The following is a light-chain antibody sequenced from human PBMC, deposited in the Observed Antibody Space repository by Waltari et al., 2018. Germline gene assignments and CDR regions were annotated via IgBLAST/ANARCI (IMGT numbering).Light chain of an antibody. CDR1: SPKIGSRD. CDR2: ENN. J-gene: IGLJ3*02. CDR3: GTWDNSLRAGV. Sequence: QSALTQPPSVSAAPGQKVTISCSGSSPKIGSRDVSWYQQFPGTAPKLLIFENNKRPSGIPDRFSGSKSDTSATLGITGLQTGDEADYYCGTWDNSLRAGVFGGGTKVTVL. V-gene: IGLV1-51*01.